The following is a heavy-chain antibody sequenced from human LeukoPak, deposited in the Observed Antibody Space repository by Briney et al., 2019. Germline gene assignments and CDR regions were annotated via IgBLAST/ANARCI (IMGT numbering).Heavy chain of an antibody. Sequence: PGGSLRLSCAASGFTFSTHAMHWVRQAPGKGLEWVAVISFDGNNKYYADSVKGRFTISRDNSKNTLFLQMNSLRAEDTALYYCARDPTYSSSYYDFDYWGQGTLVTVSS. CDR3: ARDPTYSSSYYDFDY. V-gene: IGHV3-30-3*01. CDR2: ISFDGNNK. D-gene: IGHD6-13*01. J-gene: IGHJ4*02. CDR1: GFTFSTHA.